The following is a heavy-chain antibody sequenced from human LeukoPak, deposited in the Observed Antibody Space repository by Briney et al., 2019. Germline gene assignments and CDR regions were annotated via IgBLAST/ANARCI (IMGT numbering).Heavy chain of an antibody. V-gene: IGHV4-61*05. Sequence: SDTLSLTCTVSGGSISSSSYYWGWIRQPPGKGLEWIGYISYSGSTNYNPTLKSRVIISVDTSKNQFSLKLSSMTAADTAVYYCARHNCGGDCYSRYYYYYGMDVWGQGTTVTVSS. J-gene: IGHJ6*02. CDR2: ISYSGST. CDR1: GGSISSSSYY. CDR3: ARHNCGGDCYSRYYYYYGMDV. D-gene: IGHD2-21*02.